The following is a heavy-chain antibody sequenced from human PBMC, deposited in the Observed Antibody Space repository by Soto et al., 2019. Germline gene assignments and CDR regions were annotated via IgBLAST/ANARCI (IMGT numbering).Heavy chain of an antibody. CDR1: GGSISSSSYY. D-gene: IGHD6-6*01. J-gene: IGHJ4*02. CDR2: IYYSGST. Sequence: SEALSLTCTVSGGSISSSSYYWCWIRKPPGKGLEWIGSIYYSGSTYYNPSLKSRVTISVDTSKNQFALKLSSVTAADTAVYYCARHPDEYSSSSFDYWGQGTLVTVSS. CDR3: ARHPDEYSSSSFDY. V-gene: IGHV4-39*01.